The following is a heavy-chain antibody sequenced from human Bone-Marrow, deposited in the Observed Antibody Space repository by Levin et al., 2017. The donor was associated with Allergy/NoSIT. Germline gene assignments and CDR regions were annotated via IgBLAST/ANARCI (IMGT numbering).Heavy chain of an antibody. V-gene: IGHV4-31*03. J-gene: IGHJ4*02. CDR1: GGSIRSGGYY. D-gene: IGHD5-18*01. CDR2: IYDSGSN. CDR3: ARIPDTTSEFDY. Sequence: PSQTLSLTCTVSGGSIRSGGYYWSWIRQHPGKGLEWIGYIYDSGSNSYNPSLESRVAISVDTSKNQFYLKLTSLTAADTAVYYCARIPDTTSEFDYWGQGTLVTVSS.